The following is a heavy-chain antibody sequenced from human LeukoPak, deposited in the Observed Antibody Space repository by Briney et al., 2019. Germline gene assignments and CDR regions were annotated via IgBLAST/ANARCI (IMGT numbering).Heavy chain of an antibody. V-gene: IGHV4-59*01. D-gene: IGHD2-2*01. CDR1: GASFSSYY. CDR2: ILYNGNT. CDR3: ARAPRDRGYCGATSCFEYMDV. J-gene: IGHJ6*03. Sequence: SETLSLTCTVSGASFSSYYWSWLRQPPGKGPEWIAYILYNGNTKYNPSLKSRVTISVDTSKTQFSLKVTSVTAADTAVYYCARAPRDRGYCGATSCFEYMDVWGRGTTVTISS.